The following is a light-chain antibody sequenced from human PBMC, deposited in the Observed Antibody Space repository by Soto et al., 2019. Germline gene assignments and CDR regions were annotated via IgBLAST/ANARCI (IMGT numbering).Light chain of an antibody. Sequence: QAVVTQEPSLTVSPGGTLTLTCDSSTGAVTGGQYTYWFQQKPGQAPRTLIYDTSKKHDWTHSRFSGSLLGGKAVLTLSGARPEDDAEYYCFLWYDGLHVFGTGTKLAVL. V-gene: IGLV7-46*01. CDR1: TGAVTGGQY. CDR3: FLWYDGLHV. CDR2: DTS. J-gene: IGLJ1*01.